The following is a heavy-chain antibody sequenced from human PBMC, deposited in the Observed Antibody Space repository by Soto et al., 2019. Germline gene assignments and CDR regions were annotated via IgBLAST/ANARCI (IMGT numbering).Heavy chain of an antibody. V-gene: IGHV1-58*02. Sequence: QMQLVQSGPEVKKPGTSVKVSCQASGFTFTSSAMQWVRQARGQRLEWIGWIVVGSGNTNYAQKFQERVTITRDMSTSTAYMELSSLRSEDTAVYYCAAVLGNIYYYYYMDVWGKGTTVTVSS. CDR1: GFTFTSSA. J-gene: IGHJ6*03. CDR3: AAVLGNIYYYYYMDV. CDR2: IVVGSGNT. D-gene: IGHD2-15*01.